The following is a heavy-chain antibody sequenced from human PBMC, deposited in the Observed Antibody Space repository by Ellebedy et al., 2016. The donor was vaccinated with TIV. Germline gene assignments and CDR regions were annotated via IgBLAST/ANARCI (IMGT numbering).Heavy chain of an antibody. Sequence: AASVKVSCKTSGYIFTTYAISWVRQAPGQGFEWMGWINTYNGNTEYAQKLQGRVTVTTDNSTSTVYMELRSLKSDDTAVYYCARGLYWGQGTLVTVSS. CDR3: ARGLY. J-gene: IGHJ4*02. CDR2: INTYNGNT. V-gene: IGHV1-18*01. CDR1: GYIFTTYA.